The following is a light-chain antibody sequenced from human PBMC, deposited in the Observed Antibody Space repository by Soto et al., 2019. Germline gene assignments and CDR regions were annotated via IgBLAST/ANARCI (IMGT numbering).Light chain of an antibody. Sequence: QSVLTQPPSVSGAPGQRVTISCTGSSSNIGAGYDVHWYQQLPGTAPKLLIYGISNRPSGVPDRFSGSKSGTSASLAITGLQAEDEADYYCQSYDSSLSGVVFGRGTKVTVL. CDR1: SSNIGAGYD. CDR3: QSYDSSLSGVV. CDR2: GIS. J-gene: IGLJ2*01. V-gene: IGLV1-40*01.